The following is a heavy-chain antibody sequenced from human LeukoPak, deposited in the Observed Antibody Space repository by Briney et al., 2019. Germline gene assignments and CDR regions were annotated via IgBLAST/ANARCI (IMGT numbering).Heavy chain of an antibody. CDR3: ARGAPGSYCSGGSCPYFDY. CDR1: GGTFSSYA. J-gene: IGHJ4*02. D-gene: IGHD2-15*01. Sequence: ASVKVSCKASGGTFSSYAISWVRQATGQGLEWMGWVNPNSGHTGYAQKFQGRVTMTRNTSITTAYMELSSLTSEDTAVYYCARGAPGSYCSGGSCPYFDYWGQGTLVSVSS. CDR2: VNPNSGHT. V-gene: IGHV1-8*02.